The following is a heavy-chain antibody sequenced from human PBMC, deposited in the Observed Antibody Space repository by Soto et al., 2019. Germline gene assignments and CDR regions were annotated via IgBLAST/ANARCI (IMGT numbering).Heavy chain of an antibody. CDR3: ARLTVTTGLDY. Sequence: ASVKVSCKASGGTFSSYAISWVRQAPGQGLEWMGGIIPIIGTANYAQKFQGRVTITADKSTSTAYMELSSLRSEDTAVYYCARLTVTTGLDYWGQGTLVTVSS. CDR1: GGTFSSYA. D-gene: IGHD4-17*01. J-gene: IGHJ4*02. CDR2: IIPIIGTA. V-gene: IGHV1-69*06.